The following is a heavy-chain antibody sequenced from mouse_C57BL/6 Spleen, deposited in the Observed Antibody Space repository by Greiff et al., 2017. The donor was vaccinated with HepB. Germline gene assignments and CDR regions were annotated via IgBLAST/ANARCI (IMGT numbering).Heavy chain of an antibody. Sequence: QVQLQQSGAELAKPGASVKLSCKASGYTFTEYTINWVKQRTGQGLEWSGWFYPGSGSIKYNEKFKDKATLTADKSSSTVYMELSRVTSEDSAVYFFARHENVNWDVGRYAIYYWGQGTSVTVSS. D-gene: IGHD4-1*01. V-gene: IGHV1-62-2*01. CDR1: GYTFTEYT. CDR2: FYPGSGSI. J-gene: IGHJ4*01. CDR3: ARHENVNWDVGRYAIYY.